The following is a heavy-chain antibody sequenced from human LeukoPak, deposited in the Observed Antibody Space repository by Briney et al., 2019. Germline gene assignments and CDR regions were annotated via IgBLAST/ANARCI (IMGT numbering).Heavy chain of an antibody. Sequence: ASVKVSCKASGYTFIGYYMHWVRQAPGQGLEWMGGINPNSGGTNYAQKFQGRVTMTRDTSISTAYMDLSRLRSDDTAVYYCARERGDYYASGSQYWGQGTLVTVSS. CDR3: ARERGDYYASGSQY. V-gene: IGHV1-2*02. J-gene: IGHJ4*02. D-gene: IGHD3-10*01. CDR1: GYTFIGYY. CDR2: INPNSGGT.